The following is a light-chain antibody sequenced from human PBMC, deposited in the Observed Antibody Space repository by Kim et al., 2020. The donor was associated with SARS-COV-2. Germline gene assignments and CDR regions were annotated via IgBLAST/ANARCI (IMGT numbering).Light chain of an antibody. CDR3: QSYDTSLRGSYV. Sequence: SVLTQPPSISGAPGQRVTISCTGSSSNIGAGFDVHWYQQLPGTAPKLLISGNNIRPSGVPDRFSGSKSGTSASLAITGLQAEDEADYYCQSYDTSLRGSYVFGTGTKVTVL. CDR1: SSNIGAGFD. V-gene: IGLV1-40*01. CDR2: GNN. J-gene: IGLJ1*01.